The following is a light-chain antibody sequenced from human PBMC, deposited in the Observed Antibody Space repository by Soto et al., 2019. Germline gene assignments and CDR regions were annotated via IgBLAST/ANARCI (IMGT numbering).Light chain of an antibody. CDR3: CSYTGFYSYV. V-gene: IGLV2-11*01. J-gene: IGLJ1*01. CDR1: NSDVGGYNY. Sequence: QSLGTQPRSVSASPGQSVTIACTGTNSDVGGYNYVSWYQQYPGKAPKVMIYDVTKRPSGVPDRFSGSKSGNTASLTSSGLQTEDEADYYCCSYTGFYSYVFGTGTKVTVL. CDR2: DVT.